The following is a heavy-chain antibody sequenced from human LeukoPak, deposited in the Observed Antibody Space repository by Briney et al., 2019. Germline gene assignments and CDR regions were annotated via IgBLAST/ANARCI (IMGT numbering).Heavy chain of an antibody. CDR2: IWYDGSNK. CDR1: GFTFRNYG. D-gene: IGHD2-2*01. J-gene: IGHJ4*02. Sequence: PGGSLRLSCAASGFTFRNYGMHWVRQAPGKGVEWVAVIWYDGSNKYYADSVKGRFTISRDNSKNTLYLQMNSLRAGDTAVYYCAGDKRSRYIEHWGQGTLVIVSS. V-gene: IGHV3-33*01. CDR3: AGDKRSRYIEH.